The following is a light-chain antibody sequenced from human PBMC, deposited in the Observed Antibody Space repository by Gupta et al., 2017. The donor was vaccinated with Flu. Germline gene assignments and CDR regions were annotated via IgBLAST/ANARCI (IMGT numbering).Light chain of an antibody. CDR2: DTF. CDR3: QQYKSYPVT. V-gene: IGKV1-16*01. J-gene: IGKJ3*01. CDR1: QNIDNY. Sequence: GDRITLTCRASQNIDNYLLWFQQVPGKAPKPLIYDTFILQSGVPSRFRGSGYGTDFSLTITGLQPEDFAIYYCQQYKSYPVTFGPGTKVDVE.